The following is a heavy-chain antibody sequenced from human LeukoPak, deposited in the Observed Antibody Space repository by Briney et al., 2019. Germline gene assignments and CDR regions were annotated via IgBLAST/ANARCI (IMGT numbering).Heavy chain of an antibody. CDR3: ARTPYYYDSSGRPFDY. CDR1: GGSISSGDYY. V-gene: IGHV4-30-4*01. Sequence: SETLSLTCTVSGGSISSGDYYWSWIRQPPGKGLEWIGYIYYSGSTYYNPSLKSRVTISVDTSKNQFSLKLSSVTPADTAVYYCARTPYYYDSSGRPFDYWGQGTLVTVSS. J-gene: IGHJ4*02. CDR2: IYYSGST. D-gene: IGHD3-22*01.